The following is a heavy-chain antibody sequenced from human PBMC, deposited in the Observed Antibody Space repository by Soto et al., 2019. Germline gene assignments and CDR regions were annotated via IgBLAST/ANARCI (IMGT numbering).Heavy chain of an antibody. Sequence: GASVKVSCKASGGTFSTFGMSWVRQAPGQGLEWMGGIIPFFGTARYSQKFEDRITITADESMNTVYMDLRSLTSEDTAIYYCAKSAPMDAGDKYYYDFWGQGALVTVSS. CDR2: IIPFFGTA. CDR1: GGTFSTFG. V-gene: IGHV1-69*13. D-gene: IGHD4-17*01. J-gene: IGHJ4*02. CDR3: AKSAPMDAGDKYYYDF.